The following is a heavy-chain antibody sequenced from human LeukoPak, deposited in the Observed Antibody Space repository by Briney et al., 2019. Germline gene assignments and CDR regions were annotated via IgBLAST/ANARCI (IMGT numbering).Heavy chain of an antibody. CDR3: AKMRLGYCSGGSCYIESVRIPLYYYYMDV. CDR1: GFTFSSYA. D-gene: IGHD2-15*01. Sequence: GGSLRLSCAASGFTFSSYAMSWVRQAPGKGLEWVSAISGSGGSTYYADSVKGRFTISRDNSENTLYLQMNSLRAEDTAVYYCAKMRLGYCSGGSCYIESVRIPLYYYYMDVWGKGTTVTVSS. V-gene: IGHV3-23*01. J-gene: IGHJ6*03. CDR2: ISGSGGST.